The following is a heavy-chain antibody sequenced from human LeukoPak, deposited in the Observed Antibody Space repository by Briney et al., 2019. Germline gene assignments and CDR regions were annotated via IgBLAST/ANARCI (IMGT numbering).Heavy chain of an antibody. D-gene: IGHD2/OR15-2a*01. V-gene: IGHV3-11*05. CDR2: IGSSSSYT. CDR1: GFTFSDYY. Sequence: PGGSLRLSCAASGFTFSDYYMSWIRQAPGKGLEWVSYIGSSSSYTNYADSVKGRFTISRDNAKNSLYLQMNSLRAEDTAVYYCARDHSMSSDYWGQGTLVTVSS. J-gene: IGHJ4*02. CDR3: ARDHSMSSDY.